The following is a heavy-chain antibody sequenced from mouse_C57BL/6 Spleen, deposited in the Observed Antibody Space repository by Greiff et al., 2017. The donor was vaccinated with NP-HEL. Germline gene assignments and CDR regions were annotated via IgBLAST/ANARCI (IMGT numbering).Heavy chain of an antibody. V-gene: IGHV3-1*01. CDR2: ISYSGST. CDR3: ARADRDEWYFDV. Sequence: DVKLVESGPGMVKPSQSLSLTCTVTGYSITSGFDWHWIRHFPGNKLEWMGYISYSGSTNYNPSLKSRISITHDTSKNHFFLKLNSVTTEDTATYYCARADRDEWYFDVWGTGTTVTVSS. CDR1: GYSITSGFD. J-gene: IGHJ1*03.